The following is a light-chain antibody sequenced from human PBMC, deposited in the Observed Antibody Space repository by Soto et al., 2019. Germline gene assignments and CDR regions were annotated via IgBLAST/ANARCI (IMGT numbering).Light chain of an antibody. CDR3: GADHGSGSNFVYV. Sequence: QSALTQPPSASASLGASVTLTCTLSSGYSNYKVDWYQQRPGKGPRFVMRVGTGGIVGSKGDGIPDRFSVLGSGLNRYLTIKNIQEEDESDYLCGADHGSGSNFVYVFGTGTKLTVL. CDR1: SGYSNYK. CDR2: VGTGGIVG. V-gene: IGLV9-49*01. J-gene: IGLJ1*01.